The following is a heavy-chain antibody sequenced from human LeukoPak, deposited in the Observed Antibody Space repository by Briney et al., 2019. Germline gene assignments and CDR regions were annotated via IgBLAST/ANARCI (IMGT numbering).Heavy chain of an antibody. V-gene: IGHV3-20*04. J-gene: IGHJ3*02. Sequence: PGGSLRLSCAASGFTFDDYGMSWVRQAPGKGLEWVSGINWNGGSTGYADSVKGRFTISRDNAKNSLYLQMNSLRAEDTALYYCARDYIAETYYYDSSGAFDIWGQGTMVTVSS. CDR2: INWNGGST. D-gene: IGHD3-22*01. CDR1: GFTFDDYG. CDR3: ARDYIAETYYYDSSGAFDI.